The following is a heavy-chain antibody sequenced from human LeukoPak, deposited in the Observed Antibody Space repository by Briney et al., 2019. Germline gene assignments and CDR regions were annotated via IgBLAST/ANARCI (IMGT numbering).Heavy chain of an antibody. J-gene: IGHJ5*02. D-gene: IGHD6-13*01. V-gene: IGHV3-7*01. CDR1: GFTFSNYW. CDR2: IKQDGTER. CDR3: AREISSWYRTEGRFDP. Sequence: GGSLRLSCAASGFTFSNYWMTWVRQAPGKGLEWVANIKQDGTERYHVDSLEGRFIISRDNAKYSLYLQINSMRAEDTAVYYCAREISSWYRTEGRFDPWGQGTLVTVSS.